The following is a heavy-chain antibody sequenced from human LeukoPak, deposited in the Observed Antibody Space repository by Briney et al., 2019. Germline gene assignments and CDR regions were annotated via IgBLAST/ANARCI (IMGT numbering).Heavy chain of an antibody. D-gene: IGHD4-11*01. CDR3: ARVTIRESCDY. CDR1: GGSISSGSYY. CDR2: IYTSGST. Sequence: PSQTLSLTCTVSGGSISSGSYYWSWIRQPAGKGLEWIGRIYTSGSTNYNPSLKSRVTISVDTSKNQSSLKLSSVTAADTAVYYCARVTIRESCDYWGQGTLVTVSS. J-gene: IGHJ4*02. V-gene: IGHV4-61*02.